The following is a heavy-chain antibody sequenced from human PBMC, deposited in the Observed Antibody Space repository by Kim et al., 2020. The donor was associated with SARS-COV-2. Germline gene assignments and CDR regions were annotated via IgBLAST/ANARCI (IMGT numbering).Heavy chain of an antibody. J-gene: IGHJ4*02. V-gene: IGHV4-59*13. CDR2: IYYSGST. CDR3: ARGSRFSSRGGMITFGGVIVPTATFFDY. CDR1: GGSISSYY. Sequence: SETLSLTCTVSGGSISSYYWSWIRQPPGKGLEWIGYIYYSGSTNYNPSLKSRVTISVDTSKNQFSLKLSSVTAADTAVYYCARGSRFSSRGGMITFGGVIVPTATFFDYWGQGTLVTVSS. D-gene: IGHD3-16*02.